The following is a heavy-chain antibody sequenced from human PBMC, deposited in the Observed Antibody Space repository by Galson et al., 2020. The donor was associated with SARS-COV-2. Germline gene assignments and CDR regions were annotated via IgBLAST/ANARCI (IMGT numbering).Heavy chain of an antibody. D-gene: IGHD5-12*01. J-gene: IGHJ6*02. V-gene: IGHV3-30-3*01. CDR3: ARSHVAPGISGLDV. CDR2: MSYDGSYK. Sequence: GGSLRLSCAASGFTFSSHTMHWVRQAPGKGLEWVADMSYDGSYKDYTDSVKGRFTISRDNSNNTLFLHMNSLRPGDTAVYFCARSHVAPGISGLDVWGQGTTVTVSS. CDR1: GFTFSSHT.